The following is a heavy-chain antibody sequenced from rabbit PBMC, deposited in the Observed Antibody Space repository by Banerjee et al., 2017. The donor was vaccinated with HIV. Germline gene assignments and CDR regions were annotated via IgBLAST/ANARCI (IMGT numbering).Heavy chain of an antibody. CDR1: GIDFSSYYY. V-gene: IGHV1S40*01. J-gene: IGHJ4*01. Sequence: QSLEESGGDLVKPGASLTLTCKASGIDFSSYYYMCWVRQAPGKGLELIACINTSSVITDYASWAKGRFTISKTSSTTVTLQMTSLTAADTATYFCARDLIGDPDLYFDLWGQGTLVTVS. CDR2: INTSSVIT. CDR3: ARDLIGDPDLYFDL. D-gene: IGHD2-1*01.